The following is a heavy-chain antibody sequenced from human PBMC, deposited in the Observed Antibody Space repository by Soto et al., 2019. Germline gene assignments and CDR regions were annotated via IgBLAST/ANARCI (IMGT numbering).Heavy chain of an antibody. Sequence: SVKVSCKVSGGTFSSYAISWVRQAPGQGLEWMGGIIPIFGTANYAQKFQGRVTITADKSTSTAYMELSSLRSEDTAVYYCATSSGYYLGAFDIWGQGTMVTVSS. J-gene: IGHJ3*02. CDR3: ATSSGYYLGAFDI. CDR2: IIPIFGTA. CDR1: GGTFSSYA. V-gene: IGHV1-69*06. D-gene: IGHD3-22*01.